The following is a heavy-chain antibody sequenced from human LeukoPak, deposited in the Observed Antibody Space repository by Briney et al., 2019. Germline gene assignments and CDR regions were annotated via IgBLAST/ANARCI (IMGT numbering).Heavy chain of an antibody. D-gene: IGHD2-15*01. V-gene: IGHV3-7*01. CDR2: IKQDGSET. Sequence: GGSLRLSCKGSGFTFRSYRMSWVRQAPGKGLEWVATIKQDGSETYYVDSVKGRFTISRENSKNTLYLQMNSLRAEDTAVYYCARYGGKNYYYYGMDVWGQGTTVTVSS. CDR1: GFTFRSYR. J-gene: IGHJ6*02. CDR3: ARYGGKNYYYYGMDV.